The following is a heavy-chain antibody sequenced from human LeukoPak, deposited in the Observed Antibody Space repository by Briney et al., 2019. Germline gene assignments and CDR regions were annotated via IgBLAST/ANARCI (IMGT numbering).Heavy chain of an antibody. D-gene: IGHD3-9*01. J-gene: IGHJ4*02. CDR3: ARAPPYDILTGSPFDY. CDR2: IIPIFGTA. Sequence: ASVKVSCKASGYTFTSYAISWVRQAPGQGLEWMGGIIPIFGTANYAQKFQGRVTITADESTSTAYMELSSLRSEDTAVYYCARAPPYDILTGSPFDYWGQGTLVTVSS. CDR1: GYTFTSYA. V-gene: IGHV1-69*13.